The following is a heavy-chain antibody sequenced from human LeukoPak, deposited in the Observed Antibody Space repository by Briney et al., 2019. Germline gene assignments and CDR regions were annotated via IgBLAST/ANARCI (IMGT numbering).Heavy chain of an antibody. D-gene: IGHD6-19*01. V-gene: IGHV4-34*01. J-gene: IGHJ6*03. CDR3: ARLRSSGWYDYYYYMDV. CDR1: GGSFSGYY. Sequence: SETLSLTCAVYGGSFSGYYWSWIRQPPGKGLEWIGEINHSGSTNYNPSLKSRVTISVDTSKNQFSLKLSSVTAADTAVYCCARLRSSGWYDYYYYMDVWGKGTTVTVSS. CDR2: INHSGST.